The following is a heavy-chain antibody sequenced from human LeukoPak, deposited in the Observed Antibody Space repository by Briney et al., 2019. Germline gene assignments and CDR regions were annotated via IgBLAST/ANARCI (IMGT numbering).Heavy chain of an antibody. J-gene: IGHJ4*02. CDR2: ISGSGGST. CDR3: AKGSDYVWGSYRPFDY. D-gene: IGHD3-16*02. V-gene: IGHV3-23*01. Sequence: SGGSLRLSCAASGFTFSSYAMSWVRQAPGKGLEWVSAISGSGGSTYYADSVKGRFTISRDNSKSTLYLQMNSLRAEDTAVYYCAKGSDYVWGSYRPFDYWGQGTLVTVSS. CDR1: GFTFSSYA.